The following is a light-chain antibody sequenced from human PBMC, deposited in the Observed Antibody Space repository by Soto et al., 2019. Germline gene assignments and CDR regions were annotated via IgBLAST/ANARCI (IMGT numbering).Light chain of an antibody. CDR1: QSISSY. V-gene: IGKV3-11*01. J-gene: IGKJ2*01. Sequence: EIVLTQSPATLSLSPGERATLSCRASQSISSYLAWYQQKPGQAPRLLIYGASNRAPGTPARFSGSGSGTDLTLTISSLEPEDFAVYYCQQRGNWPPYTFGQGTKLEIK. CDR3: QQRGNWPPYT. CDR2: GAS.